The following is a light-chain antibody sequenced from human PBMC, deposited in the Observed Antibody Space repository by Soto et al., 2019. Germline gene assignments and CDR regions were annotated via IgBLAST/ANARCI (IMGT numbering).Light chain of an antibody. CDR1: QTISRN. CDR2: AAS. CDR3: QQGHSAPLT. J-gene: IGKJ4*01. Sequence: DIQMTQSPSSLSASVGDRVTITCRASQTISRNLNWYQQKPGKAHDLLIFAASNLQSGVPSRFSGSGSGAYFTLTISSLQPEDFATYYCQQGHSAPLTFGGGTKVELK. V-gene: IGKV1-39*01.